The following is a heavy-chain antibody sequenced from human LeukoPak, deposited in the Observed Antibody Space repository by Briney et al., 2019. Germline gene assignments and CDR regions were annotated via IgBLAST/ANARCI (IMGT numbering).Heavy chain of an antibody. CDR2: IYYSGST. D-gene: IGHD3-10*01. V-gene: IGHV4-59*01. CDR3: ARVSGGRGYYGSGSYPTKPFDY. Sequence: PSETLSLTCTVSGGSISSYYWGWIRQPPGKGLEWIGYIYYSGSTNYNPSLKSRVTISVDTSKNQFSLKLSSVTAADTAVYYCARVSGGRGYYGSGSYPTKPFDYWGQGTLVTVSS. CDR1: GGSISSYY. J-gene: IGHJ4*02.